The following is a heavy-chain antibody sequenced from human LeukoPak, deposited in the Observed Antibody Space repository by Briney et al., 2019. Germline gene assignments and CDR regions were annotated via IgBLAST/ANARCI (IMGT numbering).Heavy chain of an antibody. V-gene: IGHV3-33*01. Sequence: GGSLRLSCAASGFTFSNYGMHWVRQAPGKGLEWVALIWFDGRNKFHADSVKGRFTISRDNSKNTLFLQMNSLRAEDTAVYYCARGYCSGGSCYSWTNNWFDPWGQGTLVTVSS. CDR3: ARGYCSGGSCYSWTNNWFDP. J-gene: IGHJ5*02. CDR1: GFTFSNYG. CDR2: IWFDGRNK. D-gene: IGHD2-15*01.